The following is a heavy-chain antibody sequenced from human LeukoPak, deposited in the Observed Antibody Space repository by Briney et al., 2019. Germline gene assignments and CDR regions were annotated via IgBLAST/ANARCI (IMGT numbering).Heavy chain of an antibody. Sequence: EESLKISCKASGYSFINYWIGWVRQMPGKGLEWMGNIYPGDSDTRYRPSFQGHVTISADKSISTAYLQWSSLKASDTAIYYCAGRVRGDLYFDYWGQGTLVIVSS. CDR2: IYPGDSDT. J-gene: IGHJ4*02. CDR3: AGRVRGDLYFDY. D-gene: IGHD2-21*02. CDR1: GYSFINYW. V-gene: IGHV5-51*01.